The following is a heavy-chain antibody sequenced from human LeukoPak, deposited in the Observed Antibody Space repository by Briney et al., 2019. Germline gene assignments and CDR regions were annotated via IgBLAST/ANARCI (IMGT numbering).Heavy chain of an antibody. CDR2: ISGSGPYT. J-gene: IGHJ4*02. CDR3: AKHGYCSGISCFFDF. Sequence: PGGSLSLSCAASGFTFSSYAMSWVRQAPGKGLEWVSGISGSGPYTFYTDSVKGRFTISRDSSKNTLYLQMNSLRAEDTALYYCAKHGYCSGISCFFDFWGQGTLVTVSS. CDR1: GFTFSSYA. D-gene: IGHD2-2*03. V-gene: IGHV3-23*01.